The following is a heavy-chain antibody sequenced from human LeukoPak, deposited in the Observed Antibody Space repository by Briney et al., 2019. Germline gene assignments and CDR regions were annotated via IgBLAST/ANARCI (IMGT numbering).Heavy chain of an antibody. CDR2: INHSGST. D-gene: IGHD5-12*01. Sequence: SETLSLTCAVYGGSFSGYNWSWTRQPPGKGLEWIGEINHSGSTNYNPSLKSRVTISVDTSKNQFSLKLSSVTAADTAVYYCARGYSGYDHNPVFLYWGQGTLVTVSS. V-gene: IGHV4-34*01. CDR3: ARGYSGYDHNPVFLY. CDR1: GGSFSGYN. J-gene: IGHJ4*02.